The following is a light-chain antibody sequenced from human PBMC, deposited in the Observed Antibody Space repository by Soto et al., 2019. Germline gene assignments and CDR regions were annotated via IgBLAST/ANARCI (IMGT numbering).Light chain of an antibody. Sequence: EVVMTQSPATLSASPGEATIISCRARHGIGDTLAWYQHKPGQTPSLLLYDTSTRATGVPARFSGSRSGTEFTLTINSLQSEDFAVYYCQHYNRWPLTFGGGTKVESK. V-gene: IGKV3-15*01. CDR1: HGIGDT. J-gene: IGKJ4*01. CDR3: QHYNRWPLT. CDR2: DTS.